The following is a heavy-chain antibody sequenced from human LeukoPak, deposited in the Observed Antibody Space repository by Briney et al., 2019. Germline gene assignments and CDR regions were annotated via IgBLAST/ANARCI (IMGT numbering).Heavy chain of an antibody. CDR1: GFTFSSYG. J-gene: IGHJ4*02. D-gene: IGHD4-17*01. CDR3: AKVSGDLHFDY. CDR2: ISYDGSNK. Sequence: PGGSLRLSCAASGFTFSSYGMHWVRQAPGKGLEWVAVISYDGSNKYYADSVKGRFTISRDNSKNTLYLQMNSLRAEDTAVYYCAKVSGDLHFDYWGQGTLVTVSS. V-gene: IGHV3-30*18.